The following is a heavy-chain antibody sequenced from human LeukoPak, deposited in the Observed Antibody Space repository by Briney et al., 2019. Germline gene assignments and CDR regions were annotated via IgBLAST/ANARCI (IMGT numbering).Heavy chain of an antibody. CDR1: GGSFSGYY. Sequence: SETLSLTCAVSGGSFSGYYWSWIRHPPGTGLEWIGEINHNGSTNYNPSPKSRVTISVDTSKNQFSLKLSSVTAADTAVYYCARTAYYDSSGRDYWGQGTLVTVSS. CDR3: ARTAYYDSSGRDY. D-gene: IGHD3-22*01. CDR2: INHNGST. V-gene: IGHV4-34*01. J-gene: IGHJ4*02.